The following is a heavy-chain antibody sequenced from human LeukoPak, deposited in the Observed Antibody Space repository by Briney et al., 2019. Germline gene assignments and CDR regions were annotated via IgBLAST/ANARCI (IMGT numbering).Heavy chain of an antibody. CDR2: INHSGST. J-gene: IGHJ6*03. V-gene: IGHV4-34*01. CDR3: ARRPRYSSSWYERDYYYYMDV. Sequence: KPSETLSLTCAVYGGSFSGYYWSWIRQPPGKGLEWIGEINHSGSTNYNPSLKSRVTISVDTSKNQFSLKLSSVTAADTAVYYCARRPRYSSSWYERDYYYYMDVWGKGTTVTVSS. CDR1: GGSFSGYY. D-gene: IGHD6-13*01.